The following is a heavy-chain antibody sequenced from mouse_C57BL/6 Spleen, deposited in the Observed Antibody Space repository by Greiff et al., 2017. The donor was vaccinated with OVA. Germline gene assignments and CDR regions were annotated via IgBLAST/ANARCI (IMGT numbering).Heavy chain of an antibody. CDR3: AYYYGSSYDWYFDV. CDR2: ISSGSSTI. J-gene: IGHJ1*03. Sequence: EVKLEESGGGLVKPGGSLKLSCAASGFTFSDYGMHWVRQAPEKGLEWVAYISSGSSTIYYADTVKGRFTISRDNAKNTLFLQMTSLRSEDTAMYYCAYYYGSSYDWYFDVWGTGTTVTVSS. D-gene: IGHD1-1*01. CDR1: GFTFSDYG. V-gene: IGHV5-17*01.